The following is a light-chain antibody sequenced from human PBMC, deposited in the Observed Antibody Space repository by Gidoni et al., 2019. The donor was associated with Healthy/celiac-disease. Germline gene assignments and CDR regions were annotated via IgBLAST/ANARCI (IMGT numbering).Light chain of an antibody. J-gene: IGLJ2*01. CDR2: QDS. CDR3: QAWDSSPKVV. CDR1: KLGDKY. V-gene: IGLV3-1*01. Sequence: SYELTQPPSVSVSPGQTASITCSGDKLGDKYACWYQQKPGQSPVLVIYQDSKRPSGIPERISGSNSGNTATLTISGTQAMDEADYYCQAWDSSPKVVFGGGTKLTVL.